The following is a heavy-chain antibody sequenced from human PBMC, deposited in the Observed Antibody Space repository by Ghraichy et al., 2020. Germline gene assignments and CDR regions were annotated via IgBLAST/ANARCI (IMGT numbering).Heavy chain of an antibody. V-gene: IGHV3-15*01. Sequence: GGSLRLSCAASGLTVSNAWMSWVRQAPGKGLEWVGRIKSKTDGGTTDYAAPVKGRSTISRDDSKNTLYLQMNSLKTEDTAVYYCTINYDIVTGDYRGALGIWGQGTMVTISS. CDR1: GLTVSNAW. CDR2: IKSKTDGGTT. J-gene: IGHJ3*02. D-gene: IGHD3-9*01. CDR3: TINYDIVTGDYRGALGI.